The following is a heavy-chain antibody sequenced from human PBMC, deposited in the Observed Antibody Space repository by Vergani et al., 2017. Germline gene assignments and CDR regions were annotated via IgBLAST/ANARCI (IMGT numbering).Heavy chain of an antibody. CDR3: AREAVVGPTGYYYYGMDV. CDR1: GGSFNSGSYY. V-gene: IGHV4-30-4*08. CDR2: IYYSGST. J-gene: IGHJ6*02. Sequence: QVQLPESGPGLVKPSQTLSLTCTVSGGSFNSGSYYWSWIRQPPGKGLEWIGYIYYSGSTYYNPSLKSRVTISVDTSKNQFSLKLSSVTAAYTAVYYCAREAVVGPTGYYYYGMDVWGQGTTVTVSS. D-gene: IGHD1-26*01.